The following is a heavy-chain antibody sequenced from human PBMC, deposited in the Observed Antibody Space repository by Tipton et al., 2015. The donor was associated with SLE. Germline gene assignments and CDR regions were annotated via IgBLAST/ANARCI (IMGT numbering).Heavy chain of an antibody. J-gene: IGHJ6*04. CDR1: GGSFSGSF. CDR3: ARGYEGDVGFGEKMDV. Sequence: TLSLTCAVSGGSFSGSFWNWIRQPPGKGLEWIGEINPGGSTNYNPAVKSRVTISVDTSKNQFSLRLTSMTAADTAVYYCARGYEGDVGFGEKMDVWGKGTTVTVSS. D-gene: IGHD3-10*01. V-gene: IGHV4-34*01. CDR2: INPGGST.